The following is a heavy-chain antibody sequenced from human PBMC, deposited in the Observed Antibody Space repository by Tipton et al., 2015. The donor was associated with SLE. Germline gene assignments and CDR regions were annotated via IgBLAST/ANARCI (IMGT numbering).Heavy chain of an antibody. D-gene: IGHD3-10*01. CDR2: INTNTENP. CDR3: AGRGVQGVYYYYYGMDV. J-gene: IGHJ6*02. V-gene: IGHV7-4-1*02. Sequence: QVQLVQSGSELKKPGASVKVSCKASGYTFTSYAMNWVRQAPGQGLEWMGWINTNTENPTYAQGFTGRFVFSLDTSVSTAYLQISSLKAEDTAVYYCAGRGVQGVYYYYYGMDVWGQGTTVTVSS. CDR1: GYTFTSYA.